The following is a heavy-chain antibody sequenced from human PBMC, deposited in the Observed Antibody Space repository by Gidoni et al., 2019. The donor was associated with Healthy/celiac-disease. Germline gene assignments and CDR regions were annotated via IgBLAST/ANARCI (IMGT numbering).Heavy chain of an antibody. CDR3: ARSLVVAVAGTLPFY. CDR1: GGTFSSYT. V-gene: IGHV1-69*02. Sequence: QVQLVQSGAEVTKPGSSVKVSCKASGGTFSSYTISWVRQAPGQGLEWMGRIIPILGIANYAQKFQGRVTITADKSTSTAYMELSSLRSEDTAVYYCARSLVVAVAGTLPFYWGQGTLVTVSS. J-gene: IGHJ4*02. CDR2: IIPILGIA. D-gene: IGHD6-19*01.